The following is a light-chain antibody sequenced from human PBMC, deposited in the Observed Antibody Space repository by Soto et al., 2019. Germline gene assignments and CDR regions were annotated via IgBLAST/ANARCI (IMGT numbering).Light chain of an antibody. V-gene: IGLV1-47*01. J-gene: IGLJ3*02. Sequence: QSVLTQPPSASGTPGQRVTISCSGSSSNIGSNYVYWYQQLPGTAPKLLIYRNNQRPSGVPDRFSGSKSGTSASLAISGLRSEDEADYYCAAWDDSRSGVFGGGTKVTVL. CDR2: RNN. CDR3: AAWDDSRSGV. CDR1: SSNIGSNY.